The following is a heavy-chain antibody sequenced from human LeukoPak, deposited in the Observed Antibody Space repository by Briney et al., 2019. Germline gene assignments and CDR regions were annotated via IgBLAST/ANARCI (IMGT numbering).Heavy chain of an antibody. V-gene: IGHV3-21*01. J-gene: IGHJ5*02. D-gene: IGHD6-13*01. Sequence: GGSLRLSCAASGFTFSSYSMNWVRQAPGKGLEWVSSISSSSSYIYYADSVKGRFTISRGNAKNSLYLQMNSLRAEDTAVYYCARVRQQLVRGGFDPWGQGTLVTVSS. CDR3: ARVRQQLVRGGFDP. CDR2: ISSSSSYI. CDR1: GFTFSSYS.